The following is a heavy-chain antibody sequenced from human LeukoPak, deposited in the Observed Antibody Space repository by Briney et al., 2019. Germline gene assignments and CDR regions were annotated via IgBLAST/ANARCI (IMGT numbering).Heavy chain of an antibody. D-gene: IGHD5-12*01. J-gene: IGHJ4*02. CDR2: FDPEDGEA. CDR3: ARGGYSGYDLVDY. V-gene: IGHV1-24*01. Sequence: ASVKVSCKASGYTLTELSMHWVRQAPGKGLEWMGGFDPEDGEAIYAQKFQGRVTMTEDTSTDTAYMELSRLRSDDTAVYYCARGGYSGYDLVDYWGQGTLVTVSS. CDR1: GYTLTELS.